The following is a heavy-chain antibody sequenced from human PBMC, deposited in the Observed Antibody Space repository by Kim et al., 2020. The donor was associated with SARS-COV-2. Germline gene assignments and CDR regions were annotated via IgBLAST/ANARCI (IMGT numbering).Heavy chain of an antibody. V-gene: IGHV3-48*02. D-gene: IGHD6-19*01. Sequence: SVKGRYTISRRNAKNSLYLKMNSLRHEDTAVYYCASAESGLVTHDGIDVWGQGTTVTVSS. J-gene: IGHJ6*02. CDR3: ASAESGLVTHDGIDV.